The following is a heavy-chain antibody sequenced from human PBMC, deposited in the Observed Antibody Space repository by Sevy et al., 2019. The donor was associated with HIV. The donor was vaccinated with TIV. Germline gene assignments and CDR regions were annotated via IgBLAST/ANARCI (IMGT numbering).Heavy chain of an antibody. D-gene: IGHD6-13*01. CDR3: ARERQLVLDY. J-gene: IGHJ4*02. Sequence: SETLSLTCTVSGGSISSYYWSWIRQPPGKGLEWIGYIYYSGSTNYNPSLKSRVTISVDTSKSQFSMKLSSVTAADTAVYYCARERQLVLDYWGQGTLVTVSS. CDR1: GGSISSYY. CDR2: IYYSGST. V-gene: IGHV4-59*01.